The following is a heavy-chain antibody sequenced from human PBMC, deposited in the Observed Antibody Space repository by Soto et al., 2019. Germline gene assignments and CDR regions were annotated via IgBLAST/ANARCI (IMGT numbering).Heavy chain of an antibody. D-gene: IGHD5-12*01. Sequence: SETLSLTCTVSGGSISSSSYYWGWIRQPPGKGLEWIGSIYYSGSTYYNPSLKSRVTISVDTSKNQFSLKLSSVTAADTAVYYCARPYSGYDLGLRSWFDPWGQGTLVTVSS. CDR3: ARPYSGYDLGLRSWFDP. CDR1: GGSISSSSYY. J-gene: IGHJ5*02. V-gene: IGHV4-39*01. CDR2: IYYSGST.